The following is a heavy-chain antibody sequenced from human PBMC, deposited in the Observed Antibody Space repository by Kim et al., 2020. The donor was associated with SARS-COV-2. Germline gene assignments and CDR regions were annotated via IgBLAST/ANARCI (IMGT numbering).Heavy chain of an antibody. Sequence: GGSLRLSCAASGFTFSSYWMHWVRQAPGKGLVWVSRINSDGSSTSYADSVKGRFTISRDNAKNTLYLQMNSLRAEDTAVYYCAREGYCSGGSCYHPYYYYDMDVWGQGTTVTVSS. V-gene: IGHV3-74*01. CDR3: AREGYCSGGSCYHPYYYYDMDV. J-gene: IGHJ6*02. CDR1: GFTFSSYW. D-gene: IGHD2-15*01. CDR2: INSDGSST.